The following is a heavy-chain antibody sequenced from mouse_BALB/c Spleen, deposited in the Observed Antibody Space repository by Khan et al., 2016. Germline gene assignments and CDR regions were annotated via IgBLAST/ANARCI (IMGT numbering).Heavy chain of an antibody. Sequence: EVQLQESGPGLVKPSQSLSLTCSVTGYSITSGYYWNWIRQFPGNKLEWMGYISYDGSNNYNPSLKNRISITRDTSKNQFFLKLNSVTTEDTATYYCASGVVATDYWGQGTTLTVSS. D-gene: IGHD1-1*01. V-gene: IGHV3-6*02. CDR2: ISYDGSN. CDR3: ASGVVATDY. J-gene: IGHJ2*01. CDR1: GYSITSGYY.